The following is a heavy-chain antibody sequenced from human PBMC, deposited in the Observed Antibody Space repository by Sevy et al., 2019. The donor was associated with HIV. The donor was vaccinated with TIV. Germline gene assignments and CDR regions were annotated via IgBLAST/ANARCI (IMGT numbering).Heavy chain of an antibody. CDR1: GYTFTRYY. J-gene: IGHJ4*02. CDR3: ARGPLYGSGNFYYFDY. V-gene: IGHV1-46*01. D-gene: IGHD3-10*01. Sequence: GESLKISCKASGYTFTRYYMHWVRQAPGQGLEWMGIINPSGGSTSYAQKFQGRVTMTRDTSTSKVYMELSSLRSEDTAVYYCARGPLYGSGNFYYFDYWGQGTLVTVSS. CDR2: INPSGGST.